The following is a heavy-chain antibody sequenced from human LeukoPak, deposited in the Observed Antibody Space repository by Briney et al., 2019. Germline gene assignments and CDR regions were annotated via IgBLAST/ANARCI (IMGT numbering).Heavy chain of an antibody. CDR3: ARVGYHSQDYYYYYMDI. CDR1: GYTFTGYY. J-gene: IGHJ6*03. V-gene: IGHV1-2*06. Sequence: ASVKVSCKASGYTFTGYYIHWVRQAPGQGLEWMGRVDPDSGGTSYAQKFQGRITMTRDTSISTAYMELNRLKSDDTAVYYCARVGYHSQDYYYYYMDIWGKGTTVTVSS. CDR2: VDPDSGGT. D-gene: IGHD1-1*01.